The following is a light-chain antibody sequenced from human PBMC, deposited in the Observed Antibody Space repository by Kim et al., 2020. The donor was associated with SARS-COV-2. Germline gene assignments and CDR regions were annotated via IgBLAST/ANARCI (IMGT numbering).Light chain of an antibody. Sequence: CPGERATHACRASQSVSSSYLAWYQQKPGQAPRLLIYGASSRATGIPDRFSGSGSGTDFTLTISRLEPEDFAVYYCQQYGSSPLYTFGQGTKLEI. V-gene: IGKV3-20*01. J-gene: IGKJ2*01. CDR3: QQYGSSPLYT. CDR1: QSVSSSY. CDR2: GAS.